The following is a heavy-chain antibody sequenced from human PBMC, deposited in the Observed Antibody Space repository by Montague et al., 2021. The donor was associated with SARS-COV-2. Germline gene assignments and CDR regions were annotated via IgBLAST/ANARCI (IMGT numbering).Heavy chain of an antibody. CDR3: ARADRRSTECTHLYDYKGIDL. J-gene: IGHJ6*02. V-gene: IGHV4-59*01. Sequence: SETLSLTCTVSGDSISTSYWAWIRQPPGKGLEWIGYIYYSGRTSYNSSLKSRVTISVDTSKNQVSLNLSSVTAADTAVYFCARADRRSTECTHLYDYKGIDLWGQGTTVTVSS. CDR2: IYYSGRT. D-gene: IGHD3-16*01. CDR1: GDSISTSY.